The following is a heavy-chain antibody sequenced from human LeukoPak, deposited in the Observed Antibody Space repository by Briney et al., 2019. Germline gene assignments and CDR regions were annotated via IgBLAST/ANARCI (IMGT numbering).Heavy chain of an antibody. D-gene: IGHD2-15*01. Sequence: GGSMRLSCAASGFTFSSYSMNWVRQAPGKGLEWVSYISSSSSTIYYADSVKGRFTISRDNAKNSLYLQMNSLRDEDTAVYYCARDFYCSGGSCYDAEYFQHWGQGTLVTVSS. J-gene: IGHJ1*01. CDR1: GFTFSSYS. V-gene: IGHV3-48*02. CDR2: ISSSSSTI. CDR3: ARDFYCSGGSCYDAEYFQH.